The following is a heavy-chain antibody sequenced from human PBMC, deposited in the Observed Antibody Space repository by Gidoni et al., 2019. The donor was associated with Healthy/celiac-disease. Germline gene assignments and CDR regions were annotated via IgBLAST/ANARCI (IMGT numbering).Heavy chain of an antibody. CDR3: ARAYCSSTSCYDRYYYYYGMDV. V-gene: IGHV1-2*02. CDR2: INPNSGGT. CDR1: GYTFTGYY. J-gene: IGHJ6*02. D-gene: IGHD2-2*01. Sequence: QVQLVQSGAEVKKPGASVKVSCTPSGYTFTGYYMHWVRQAPGQGLEWMGWINPNSGGTNYAQKFQGRVTMTRDTSISTAYMELSRLRSDDTAVYYCARAYCSSTSCYDRYYYYYGMDVWGQGTTVTVSS.